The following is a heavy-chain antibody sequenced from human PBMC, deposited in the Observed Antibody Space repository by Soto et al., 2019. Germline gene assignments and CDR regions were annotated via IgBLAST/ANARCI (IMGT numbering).Heavy chain of an antibody. CDR2: INHSGST. D-gene: IGHD2-2*01. V-gene: IGHV4-34*01. Sequence: KPSETLSLTCAVYGGSFSGYYWSWIRQPPGKGLEWIGEINHSGSTNYNPSLKSRVTISVDTSKNQFSLKLSSVTAADTAVYYCARGLGYCSSTSCWTWPLTDYWGQGTLVTVSS. J-gene: IGHJ4*02. CDR1: GGSFSGYY. CDR3: ARGLGYCSSTSCWTWPLTDY.